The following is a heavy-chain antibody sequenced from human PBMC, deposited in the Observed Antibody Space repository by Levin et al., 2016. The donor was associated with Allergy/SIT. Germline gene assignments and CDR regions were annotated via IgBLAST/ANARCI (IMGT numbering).Heavy chain of an antibody. D-gene: IGHD3-10*01. J-gene: IGHJ4*02. V-gene: IGHV3-20*03. CDR3: ARVRSTQLWLGVFDY. Sequence: VRQAPGKGLEWVSGINWNGGSTGYADSVKGRFTISRDNAKNSLYLQMNSLRAEDTALYYCARVRSTQLWLGVFDYWGQGTLVTVSS. CDR2: INWNGGST.